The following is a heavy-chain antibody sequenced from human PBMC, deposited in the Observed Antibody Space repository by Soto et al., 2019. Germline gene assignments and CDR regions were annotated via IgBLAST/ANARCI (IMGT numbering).Heavy chain of an antibody. CDR3: AGVERGYSYGYDY. J-gene: IGHJ4*02. V-gene: IGHV4-61*01. Sequence: TLSLTCTVSGGSVSSGSYYWSWIRQPPGKGLEWIGYIYYSGSTNYNPSLKSRVTISVDTSKNQFSLKLSSVTAADTAVYYCAGVERGYSYGYDYWGQGTLVTVSS. D-gene: IGHD5-18*01. CDR2: IYYSGST. CDR1: GGSVSSGSYY.